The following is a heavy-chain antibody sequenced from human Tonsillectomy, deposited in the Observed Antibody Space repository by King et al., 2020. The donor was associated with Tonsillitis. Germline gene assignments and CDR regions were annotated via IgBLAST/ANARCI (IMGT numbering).Heavy chain of an antibody. Sequence: QLVQSGGVVVQPGRSLRLSCAASGFTFSSYAMLWVRQAPCTGLEWVAVISYDGSNKYYADSVKGRFTISRDNSKNTLYLQMNSLRTEDTAVYFCAGEQWLVPSPFDYWGQGTLVTVSS. CDR2: ISYDGSNK. CDR3: AGEQWLVPSPFDY. V-gene: IGHV3-30*01. J-gene: IGHJ4*02. D-gene: IGHD6-19*01. CDR1: GFTFSSYA.